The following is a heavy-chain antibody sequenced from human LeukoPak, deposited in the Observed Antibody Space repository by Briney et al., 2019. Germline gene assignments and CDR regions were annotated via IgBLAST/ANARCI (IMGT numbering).Heavy chain of an antibody. CDR1: GGSISSGGYY. CDR2: IYYSGST. CDR3: ARRIRGTMVRGAAGAFDI. J-gene: IGHJ3*02. D-gene: IGHD3-10*01. V-gene: IGHV4-31*03. Sequence: SETLSLTCTVSGGSISSGGYYWSWIRQHPGKGLEWIGYIYYSGSTYYNPSLKSRVTISVDTSKNQFSLKLSSVTAADTAVYYCARRIRGTMVRGAAGAFDIWGQGTMVTVSS.